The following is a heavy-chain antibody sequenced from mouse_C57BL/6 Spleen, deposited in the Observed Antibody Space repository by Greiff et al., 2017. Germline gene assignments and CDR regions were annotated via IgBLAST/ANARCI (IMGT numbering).Heavy chain of an antibody. J-gene: IGHJ4*01. D-gene: IGHD1-1*01. Sequence: VQLQQPGTELVKPGASVKLSCKASGYTFTSYWLHWVKQRPGRGLEWIGRIDPNSGGTKYNEKFKSQATLTVDKPSSAAYMELSSLTSEDAAVYYCAREEGYGSFFYAMDYWGQGTSVTVSS. CDR3: AREEGYGSFFYAMDY. V-gene: IGHV1-72*01. CDR2: IDPNSGGT. CDR1: GYTFTSYW.